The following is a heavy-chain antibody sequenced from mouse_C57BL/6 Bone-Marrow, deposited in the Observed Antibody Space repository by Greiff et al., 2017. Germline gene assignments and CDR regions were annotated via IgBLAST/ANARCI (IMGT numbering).Heavy chain of an antibody. Sequence: QVQLQQPGAELVRPGSSVKLSCKASGYTFTSYWMHWVKQRPIQGLEWIGNIDPSDNETHYNQKFKDKATLTVDKSSSTAYMQLSSLTSEDSAVYYCAREYYGSSPYWYFNVWGTGTTVTVSS. CDR2: IDPSDNET. J-gene: IGHJ1*03. D-gene: IGHD1-1*01. CDR3: AREYYGSSPYWYFNV. V-gene: IGHV1-52*01. CDR1: GYTFTSYW.